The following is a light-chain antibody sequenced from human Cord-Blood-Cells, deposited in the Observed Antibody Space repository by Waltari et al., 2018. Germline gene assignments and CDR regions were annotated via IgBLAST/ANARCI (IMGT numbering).Light chain of an antibody. V-gene: IGKV1-8*01. CDR2: AAS. J-gene: IGKJ3*01. CDR3: QQYYSYPFT. CDR1: QGIRSY. Sequence: AIRVTQSPSSFSASTGDRVTITSRASQGIRSYLAWYQQKPGKAPKLLIYAASTLQSGVPSRFSGSGSGTDFTLTISCLQSADFATYYCQQYYSYPFTFGPGTKVDIK.